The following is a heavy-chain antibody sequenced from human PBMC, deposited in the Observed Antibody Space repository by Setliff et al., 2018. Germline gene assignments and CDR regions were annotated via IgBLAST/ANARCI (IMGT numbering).Heavy chain of an antibody. CDR3: GRGFSRIEGWGNWFDP. D-gene: IGHD2-15*01. CDR1: GGSIAGSTYY. V-gene: IGHV4-39*01. J-gene: IGHJ5*02. CDR2: IYDSGSS. Sequence: KASETLSLTCNVSGGSIAGSTYYWGWIRQPPGKGLEWIGNIYDSGSSNYNASLKSRLIITRDTSKNQISLKLTSVTAADTAVYYCGRGFSRIEGWGNWFDPWGQGILVTVSS.